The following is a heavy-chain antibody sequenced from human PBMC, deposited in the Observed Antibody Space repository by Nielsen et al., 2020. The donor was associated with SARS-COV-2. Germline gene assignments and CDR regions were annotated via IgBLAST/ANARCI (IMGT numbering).Heavy chain of an antibody. Sequence: SETLSLTCTVSGGSISSYYWSWIRQPPGKGLEWIGYIYYSGSTNYNPSLKSRVTISVDTSKNQFSLKLSSVTAADTAVYYCARDRDYYGMDVWGQGTTVTVSS. CDR3: ARDRDYYGMDV. J-gene: IGHJ6*02. CDR1: GGSISSYY. CDR2: IYYSGST. V-gene: IGHV4-59*01.